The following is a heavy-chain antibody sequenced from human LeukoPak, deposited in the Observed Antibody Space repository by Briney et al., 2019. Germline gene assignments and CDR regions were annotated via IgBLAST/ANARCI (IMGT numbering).Heavy chain of an antibody. J-gene: IGHJ6*02. CDR1: GGSFSGYY. CDR2: IYYSGST. Sequence: SETLSLTCAVYGGSFSGYYWSWIRQPPGKGLEWIGYIYYSGSTNYNPSLKSRVTISVDTSKNQFSLKLSSVTAADTAVYYCARTPHDYGDYEGYYYYGMDVWGQGTTVTVSS. CDR3: ARTPHDYGDYEGYYYYGMDV. D-gene: IGHD4-17*01. V-gene: IGHV4-59*01.